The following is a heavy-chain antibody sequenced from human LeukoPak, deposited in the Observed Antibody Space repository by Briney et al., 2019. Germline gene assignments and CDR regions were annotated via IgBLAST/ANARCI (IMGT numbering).Heavy chain of an antibody. V-gene: IGHV3-21*01. Sequence: GGSLRLSCAASGFTFRSYSMNWVRQAPGKGLEWVSSISSSSSYIYYADSVKGRFTISRDNAKNSLYLQMNSLRAEDTAVYYCARDSGYVPITLDYWGQGTLVTVSS. J-gene: IGHJ4*02. D-gene: IGHD5-12*01. CDR2: ISSSSSYI. CDR3: ARDSGYVPITLDY. CDR1: GFTFRSYS.